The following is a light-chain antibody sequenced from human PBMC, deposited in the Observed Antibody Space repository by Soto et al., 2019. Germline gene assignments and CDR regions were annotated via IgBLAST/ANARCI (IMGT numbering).Light chain of an antibody. Sequence: DIVMTQSPDSLAVSLGERATINCKSSQSVLYSSDNRNYLAWYQQKPRQPPKLLIYWASTRESGVPDRFSGSGSGTDFSLTISSLQAEDVAVYYCQQYYSVPRTFVQGTKVEVK. CDR2: WAS. CDR1: QSVLYSSDNRNY. CDR3: QQYYSVPRT. V-gene: IGKV4-1*01. J-gene: IGKJ1*01.